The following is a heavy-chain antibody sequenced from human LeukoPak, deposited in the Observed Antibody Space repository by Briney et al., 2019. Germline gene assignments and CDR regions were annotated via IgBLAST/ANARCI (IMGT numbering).Heavy chain of an antibody. Sequence: SVKVSCKASGGTFSSYAIRWLRQAPGQGLEWMGGIIPIFGTANYAQKFQGRVTITTDESTSTAYMELSSLRSEDTAVYYCARTSNGYSSGWYYYYYMDVWGKGTTVTVSS. D-gene: IGHD6-19*01. CDR3: ARTSNGYSSGWYYYYYMDV. J-gene: IGHJ6*03. CDR1: GGTFSSYA. V-gene: IGHV1-69*05. CDR2: IIPIFGTA.